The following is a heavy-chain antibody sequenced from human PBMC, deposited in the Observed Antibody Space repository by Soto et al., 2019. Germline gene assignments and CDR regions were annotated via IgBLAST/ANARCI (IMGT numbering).Heavy chain of an antibody. Sequence: PGGSLRLSCAASGFTFSDNYMSWIRQAPGKGLEWISYISGSGTTIYYADSVKGRFTTSRDNAKNSLYLQMFSLRAEDTAVYYCVRYLLERGPYDYYYYMDVWGKGTTVTVSS. CDR3: VRYLLERGPYDYYYYMDV. V-gene: IGHV3-11*01. J-gene: IGHJ6*03. CDR2: ISGSGTTI. CDR1: GFTFSDNY.